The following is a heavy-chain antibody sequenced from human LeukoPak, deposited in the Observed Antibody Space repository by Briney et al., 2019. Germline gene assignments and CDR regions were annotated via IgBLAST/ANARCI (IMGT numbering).Heavy chain of an antibody. CDR1: GYRFTTYG. V-gene: IGHV1-18*01. CDR2: INAYSGNT. D-gene: IGHD2-2*01. CDR3: VFGECSSTSCYPRRDY. J-gene: IGHJ4*02. Sequence: ASVKVSCKASGYRFTTYGISWVRQAPGQGLEWMGRINAYSGNTDYTQNLQGRVTMATDTSTATAYMELRSLRSDDTAVYYCVFGECSSTSCYPRRDYWGQGTLVTVSS.